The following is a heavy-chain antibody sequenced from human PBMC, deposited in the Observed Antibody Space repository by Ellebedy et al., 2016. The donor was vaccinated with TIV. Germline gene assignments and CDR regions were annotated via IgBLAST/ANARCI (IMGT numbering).Heavy chain of an antibody. J-gene: IGHJ4*02. CDR1: SGSIASYH. CDR3: ARGRTARGWLDQ. V-gene: IGHV4-59*08. D-gene: IGHD3-10*01. CDR2: FYYSGTT. Sequence: MPSETLSLTCTVSSGSIASYHWNWIRQPPGKGLEWIGHFYYSGTTNYNPSLNSRVTMSVDSSKNQFSLKLNSVTAGDTAYSYCARGRTARGWLDQWGRGTLVTVSS.